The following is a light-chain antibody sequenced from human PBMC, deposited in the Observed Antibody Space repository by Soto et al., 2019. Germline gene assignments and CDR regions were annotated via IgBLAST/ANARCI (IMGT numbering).Light chain of an antibody. Sequence: QSALTQPASVSGSPGQSITISCTGTSRDVGGYNYVSWYQQHPGKAPKLMISEVSNRPSGVSNRFSGSKSGNTASLTISGLQAEDEANYYCSSYTSRSTLVFGGGTKLTV. V-gene: IGLV2-14*01. CDR2: EVS. J-gene: IGLJ2*01. CDR1: SRDVGGYNY. CDR3: SSYTSRSTLV.